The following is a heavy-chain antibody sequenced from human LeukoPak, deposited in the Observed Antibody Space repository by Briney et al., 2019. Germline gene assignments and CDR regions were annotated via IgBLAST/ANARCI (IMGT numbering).Heavy chain of an antibody. J-gene: IGHJ5*02. V-gene: IGHV1-69*10. D-gene: IGHD2-2*01. CDR3: ARESCSSTSCYLGWFDP. CDR2: TIPIFGIA. Sequence: PSVSVSSTASGGTFSIYAIGWVRQAPGQGLEWMGGTIPIFGIANYAQKFQGRVTITADKSTSTAYMELSSLRSEDTAVYYCARESCSSTSCYLGWFDPWGQGTLVTVSS. CDR1: GGTFSIYA.